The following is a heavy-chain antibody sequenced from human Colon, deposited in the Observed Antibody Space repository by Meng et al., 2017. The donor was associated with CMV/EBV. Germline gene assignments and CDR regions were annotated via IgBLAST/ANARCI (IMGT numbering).Heavy chain of an antibody. V-gene: IGHV1-2*04. CDR1: GYTFTGYY. CDR3: ATAGYCSSTSCQISGGGYFDY. J-gene: IGHJ4*02. CDR2: INPNSGGT. D-gene: IGHD2-2*01. Sequence: ASVKVSCKASGYTFTGYYIHWVRQAPGQGLGWMGWINPNSGGTNYAQKFQGWVTMTRDTSINTACMELSRLRSDDTAVYYCATAGYCSSTSCQISGGGYFDYWGQGTLVTVSS.